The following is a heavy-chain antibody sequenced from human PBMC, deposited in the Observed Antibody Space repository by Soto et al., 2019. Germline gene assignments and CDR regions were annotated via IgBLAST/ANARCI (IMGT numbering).Heavy chain of an antibody. CDR3: AGGDNYYALGV. CDR2: ISYDGSNK. D-gene: IGHD2-15*01. V-gene: IGHV3-30-3*01. J-gene: IGHJ6*02. CDR1: GSTFSNYI. Sequence: QLQLVESGGGVVQXXTSLRLSCXXSGSTFSNYIMHWVRQAPGKGLDWVAFISYDGSNKDYADSVEGRFTISRDNSKSTLYLQLSSLRPEDTAVYYCAGGDNYYALGVWGQGTTVTVSS.